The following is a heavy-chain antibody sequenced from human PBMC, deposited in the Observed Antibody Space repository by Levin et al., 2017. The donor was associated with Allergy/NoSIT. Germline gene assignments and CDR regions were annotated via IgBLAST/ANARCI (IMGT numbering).Heavy chain of an antibody. V-gene: IGHV3-49*03. D-gene: IGHD4/OR15-4a*01. J-gene: IGHJ5*02. CDR2: IRSKTYGGTT. CDR3: TRVSMTMVTNWFDP. Sequence: SCTGSGFNFGDPTMSWIRQAPGKGLEWIAFIRSKTYGGTTEYAASVKGRFTISRDDSKTIAYLQMNSLKTEDTAMYYCTRVSMTMVTNWFDPWGQGTLVTVSS. CDR1: GFNFGDPT.